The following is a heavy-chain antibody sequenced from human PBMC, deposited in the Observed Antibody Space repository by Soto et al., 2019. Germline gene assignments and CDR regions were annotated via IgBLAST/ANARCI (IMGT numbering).Heavy chain of an antibody. CDR1: GFTFSSYA. J-gene: IGHJ3*02. CDR3: AKDSSGWYDAFDI. CDR2: ISGSGGST. V-gene: IGHV3-23*01. D-gene: IGHD6-19*01. Sequence: PGGSLRLSCAASGFTFSSYAMSWVRQAPGKRLEWVSAISGSGGSTYYADSVKGRFTISRDNSKNTLYLQMNSLRAEDTAVYYCAKDSSGWYDAFDIWGQGTMVTVSS.